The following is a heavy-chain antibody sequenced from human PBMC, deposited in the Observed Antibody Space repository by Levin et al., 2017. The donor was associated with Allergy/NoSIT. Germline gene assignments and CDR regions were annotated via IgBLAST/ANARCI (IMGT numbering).Heavy chain of an antibody. CDR2: IKSETDGGTT. V-gene: IGHV3-15*01. D-gene: IGHD5-12*01. CDR1: GFAFSSAS. Sequence: GGSLRLSCAASGFAFSSASMGWVRQAPEKGLEWVGRIKSETDGGTTDYVAPVKGRFSVSRDDSKNMLYLQMNSLKGEDTAVYYCGTGGLGIWGQGTRVTVSS. J-gene: IGHJ4*02. CDR3: GTGGLGI.